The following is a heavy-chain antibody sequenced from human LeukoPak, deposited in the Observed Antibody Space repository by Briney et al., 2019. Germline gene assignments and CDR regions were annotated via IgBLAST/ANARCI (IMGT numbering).Heavy chain of an antibody. CDR2: TYYRFTWYN. D-gene: IGHD2-2*01. CDR1: GDSVSSNSVT. Sequence: SQTLSLTCAISGDSVSSNSVTWNWIRQSPSRGLEWLGRTYYRFTWYNDYAVSVRGRVTVNPDTSKNQFSLHLNSVTPEDTAVYYCARRLTQYDCFDPWGQGILVTVSS. V-gene: IGHV6-1*01. J-gene: IGHJ5*02. CDR3: ARRLTQYDCFDP.